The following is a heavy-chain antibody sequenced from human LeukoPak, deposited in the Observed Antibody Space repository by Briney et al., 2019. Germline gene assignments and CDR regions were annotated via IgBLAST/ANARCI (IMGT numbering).Heavy chain of an antibody. J-gene: IGHJ4*02. CDR2: ISGSGGST. D-gene: IGHD4-17*01. CDR3: ALDYGDSRGD. Sequence: GASLRLSCAASGFTLSSYTMSWVRQAPGKGLEWVSAISGSGGSTYYADSVKGRFTISRDNSKNTLYLQMNSLRAEDTAVYYCALDYGDSRGDWGQGTLVTVSS. CDR1: GFTLSSYT. V-gene: IGHV3-23*01.